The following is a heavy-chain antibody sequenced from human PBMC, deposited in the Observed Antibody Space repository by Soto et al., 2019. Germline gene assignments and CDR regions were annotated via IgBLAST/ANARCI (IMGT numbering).Heavy chain of an antibody. CDR3: TTDPSGEQLVRRLDY. CDR1: GFTFSNAW. Sequence: GGSLRLSCAASGFTFSNAWMNWVRQAPGKGLEWVGRIKSKTDGGTTDYAAPVKGRFTISRDDSKNTLYLQMNSLKTEDTAVYYCTTDPSGEQLVRRLDYWGQGTLVTVSS. D-gene: IGHD6-6*01. CDR2: IKSKTDGGTT. J-gene: IGHJ4*02. V-gene: IGHV3-15*07.